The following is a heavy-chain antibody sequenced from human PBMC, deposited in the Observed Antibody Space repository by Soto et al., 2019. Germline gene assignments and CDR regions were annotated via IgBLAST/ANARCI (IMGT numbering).Heavy chain of an antibody. J-gene: IGHJ1*01. CDR1: GGSFSGYY. V-gene: IGHV4-34*01. CDR3: ARGVRMGACTY. D-gene: IGHD1-26*01. CDR2: INHSGST. Sequence: QVQLQQWGAGLLKPSETLSLTCAVYGGSFSGYYWSWIRQPPGKGLEWIGEINHSGSTNYNPSLKRRVTISVDTPKNQCSLKLSSLTAADTAVYYCARGVRMGACTYWCQGNLLTASS.